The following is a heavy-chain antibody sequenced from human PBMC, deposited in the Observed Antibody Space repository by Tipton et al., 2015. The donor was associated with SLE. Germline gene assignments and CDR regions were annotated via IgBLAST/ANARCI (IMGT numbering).Heavy chain of an antibody. CDR2: INHSGGT. J-gene: IGHJ3*02. V-gene: IGHV4-34*01. CDR3: ARALGWSYGFDI. Sequence: LRLSCGVYGGSFSTHFWVWIRQSPGKGLEWIGEINHSGGTMYNPALTSRVTISIDMSNNQFSLKMTSVTAADTAVYYCARALGWSYGFDIWGPGTTVTVSS. CDR1: GGSFSTHF. D-gene: IGHD3-3*01.